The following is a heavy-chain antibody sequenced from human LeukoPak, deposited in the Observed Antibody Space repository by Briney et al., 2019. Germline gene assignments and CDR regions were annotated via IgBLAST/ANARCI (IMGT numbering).Heavy chain of an antibody. CDR2: IYYTGNT. V-gene: IGHV4-59*01. J-gene: IGHJ3*02. Sequence: SETLSLTCTVSGGSISSYYWSWIRQPPGRGLEWIGYIYYTGNTNYNPSLGSRVTMSVDTSKNHFSLKLSSVTAADTAVYYCARLPTIWGQGTMVTVSS. CDR1: GGSISSYY. CDR3: ARLPTI.